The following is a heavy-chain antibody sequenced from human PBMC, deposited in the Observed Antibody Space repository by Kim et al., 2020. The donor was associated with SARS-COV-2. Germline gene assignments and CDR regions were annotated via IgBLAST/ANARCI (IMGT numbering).Heavy chain of an antibody. J-gene: IGHJ4*02. Sequence: GWSLRLSCAASGFTFSSYDMHWVRQATGKGLEWVSAIGTAGDTYYPGSVKGRFTISRENAKNSLYLQMNSLRAGDTAVYYCARAISSGEFDYWGQGTLVTVSS. CDR1: GFTFSSYD. D-gene: IGHD3-16*01. V-gene: IGHV3-13*04. CDR3: ARAISSGEFDY. CDR2: IGTAGDT.